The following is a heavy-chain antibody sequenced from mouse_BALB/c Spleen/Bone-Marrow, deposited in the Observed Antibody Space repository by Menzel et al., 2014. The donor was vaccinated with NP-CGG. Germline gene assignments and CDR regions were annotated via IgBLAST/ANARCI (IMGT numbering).Heavy chain of an antibody. Sequence: VQLQQSGAELVRPGSSVKISCKASGYAFSNYWMNWVKRRPGQGLEWIGQIYPGDGDTNYNGKFKGKATLSADKSSSTAYMQLGSLTSEDSAVYFCARGRGWYFDYWGQGTTLTVSS. V-gene: IGHV1-80*01. CDR1: GYAFSNYW. CDR3: ARGRGWYFDY. D-gene: IGHD2-3*01. CDR2: IYPGDGDT. J-gene: IGHJ2*01.